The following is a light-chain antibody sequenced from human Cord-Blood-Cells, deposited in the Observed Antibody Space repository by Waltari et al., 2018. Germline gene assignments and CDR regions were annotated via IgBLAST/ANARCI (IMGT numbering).Light chain of an antibody. V-gene: IGLV2-23*02. CDR3: CSYAGSSTYV. J-gene: IGLJ1*01. Sequence: QSALTQPASVSGSPGQSITISCTGTSSDVGSYNLVSWYQQHPGKAPKLMIYEVSKRPSGVSNRFSGSKSGNPASRTISGLQAEDEADYYCCSYAGSSTYVFGTETKVTVL. CDR1: SSDVGSYNL. CDR2: EVS.